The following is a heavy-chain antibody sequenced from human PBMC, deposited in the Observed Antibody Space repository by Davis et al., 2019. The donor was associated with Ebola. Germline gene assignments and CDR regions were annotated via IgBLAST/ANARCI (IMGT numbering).Heavy chain of an antibody. J-gene: IGHJ4*02. Sequence: GESLKISCTTSGFTFSSYWMSWVRQAPGKGLQWVANIKEDGSARYYEDSVKGRFTISRDNGRNSLYLQINSLRAEDTAVYYCARAGYCRGGTCTSPPLDYWGQGTLATVS. V-gene: IGHV3-7*01. CDR3: ARAGYCRGGTCTSPPLDY. D-gene: IGHD2-15*01. CDR1: GFTFSSYW. CDR2: IKEDGSAR.